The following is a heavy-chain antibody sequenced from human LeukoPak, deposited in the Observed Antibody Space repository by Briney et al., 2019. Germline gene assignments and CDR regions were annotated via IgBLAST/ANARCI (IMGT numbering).Heavy chain of an antibody. CDR2: IYYSGST. J-gene: IGHJ4*02. V-gene: IGHV4-39*02. Sequence: SETLSLTCTVSGGSISSSSYYWGWIRQPPGKGLEWIGSIYYSGSTYYNPSLKSRVTISVDTSKNQFSLKLSSVTAADTAVYYCARDTSEMNKYNWNYGWGQGTLVTVSS. D-gene: IGHD1-7*01. CDR1: GGSISSSSYY. CDR3: ARDTSEMNKYNWNYG.